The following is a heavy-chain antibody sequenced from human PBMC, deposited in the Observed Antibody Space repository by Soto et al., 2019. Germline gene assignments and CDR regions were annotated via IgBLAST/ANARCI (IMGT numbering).Heavy chain of an antibody. CDR1: GFTFSSYA. CDR2: ISYDGSNK. Sequence: QVQLVESGGGVVQPGRSLRLSCAASGFTFSSYAMHWVRQAPGKGLEWVAVISYDGSNKYYADSVKGRFTISRDNSKNTLYLQMNSLRAEDTAVYYCARDWAVSYNGDNSPRDAFDIWGQGTMVTVSS. D-gene: IGHD3-10*01. CDR3: ARDWAVSYNGDNSPRDAFDI. V-gene: IGHV3-30-3*01. J-gene: IGHJ3*02.